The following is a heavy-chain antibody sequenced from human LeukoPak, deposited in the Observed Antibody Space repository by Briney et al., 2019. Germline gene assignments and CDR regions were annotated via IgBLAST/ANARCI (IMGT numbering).Heavy chain of an antibody. CDR2: IYYSGST. V-gene: IGHV4-59*01. CDR1: GGSLSSYY. CDR3: ARGTVTTGPYFQH. J-gene: IGHJ1*01. D-gene: IGHD4-17*01. Sequence: SETLSLTCTVSGGSLSSYYWSWLRQPPGKGLEWIGYIYYSGSTNYNPSLKSRVTISVDTSKNQFSLKLSSVTAADTAVYYCARGTVTTGPYFQHWGQGTLVTVSS.